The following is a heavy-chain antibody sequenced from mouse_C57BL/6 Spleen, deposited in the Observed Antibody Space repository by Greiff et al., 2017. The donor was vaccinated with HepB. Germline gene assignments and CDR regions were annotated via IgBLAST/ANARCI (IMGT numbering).Heavy chain of an antibody. CDR1: GYTFTSYG. CDR3: ASLDSSGSWFAY. CDR2: IYPRSGNT. J-gene: IGHJ3*01. D-gene: IGHD3-2*02. V-gene: IGHV1-81*01. Sequence: VQLQQSGAELARPGASVKLSCKASGYTFTSYGISWVKQRTGQGLEWIGEIYPRSGNTYYNEKFKGKATLTADTSSSTAYMELRSLTSEDSAVYFCASLDSSGSWFAYGGQGTLVTVAA.